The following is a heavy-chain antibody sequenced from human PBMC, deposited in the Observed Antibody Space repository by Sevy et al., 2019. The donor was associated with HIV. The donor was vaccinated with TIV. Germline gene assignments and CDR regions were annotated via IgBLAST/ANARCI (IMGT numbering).Heavy chain of an antibody. V-gene: IGHV3-30*02. CDR1: GFTFSSYG. CDR3: AKEIDYGDYEIYYFDY. Sequence: GGSLRLSCAASGFTFSSYGMHWVRQAPGKGLEWVAFIRYDGSNKYYADSVKGRFTISRDNSKNTLYLQMNILRAEDTAVYYCAKEIDYGDYEIYYFDYWGQGTLVTVSS. CDR2: IRYDGSNK. D-gene: IGHD4-17*01. J-gene: IGHJ4*02.